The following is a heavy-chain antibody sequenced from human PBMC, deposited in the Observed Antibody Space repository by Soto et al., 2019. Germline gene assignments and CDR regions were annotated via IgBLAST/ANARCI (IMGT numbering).Heavy chain of an antibody. D-gene: IGHD3-3*02. CDR2: MFYGVST. J-gene: IGHJ4*02. V-gene: IGHV4-39*01. CDR3: ARLPSRHLVDY. Sequence: GLEWIGSMFYGVSTYYNPPLKSRVTVSVDTSKNQFSLNLRSVTAADTAVYYCARLPSRHLVDYWGQGTLVTVSS.